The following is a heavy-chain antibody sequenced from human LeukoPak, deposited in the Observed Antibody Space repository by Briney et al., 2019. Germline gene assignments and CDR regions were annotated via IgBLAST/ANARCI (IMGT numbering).Heavy chain of an antibody. V-gene: IGHV3-23*01. J-gene: IGHJ6*02. CDR1: GFTFSSYA. CDR3: AILPIAAAGRETGMDV. CDR2: ISGSGGST. Sequence: GGSLRLSCAASGFTFSSYAMSWVRQAPGKGLEWVSAISGSGGSTYYADSVKGRFTISRDNSKNTLYLQMNSLRAEDTAVYYCAILPIAAAGRETGMDVWGQGTTVTVSS. D-gene: IGHD6-13*01.